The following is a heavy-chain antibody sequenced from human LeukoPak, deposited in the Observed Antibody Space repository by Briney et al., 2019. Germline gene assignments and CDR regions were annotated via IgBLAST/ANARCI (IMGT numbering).Heavy chain of an antibody. CDR2: VSSDANNA. V-gene: IGHV3-30-3*01. D-gene: IGHD6-13*01. CDR1: GFTVSSNY. Sequence: PGGSLRLSCAASGFTVSSNYMSWVRQAPGMGLEWVAVVSSDANNAYYADSVKGRFTISRDNSKNTLFLQMNSLRADDTAVYYCARDTYSGSWSPLIYWGQGTLVTVSS. CDR3: ARDTYSGSWSPLIY. J-gene: IGHJ4*02.